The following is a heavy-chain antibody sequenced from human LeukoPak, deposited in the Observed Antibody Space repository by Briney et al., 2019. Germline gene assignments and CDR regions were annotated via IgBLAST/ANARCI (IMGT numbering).Heavy chain of an antibody. D-gene: IGHD3-10*01. CDR1: GYSFTTYW. Sequence: GESLKISCEGPGYSFTTYWIGWVRQMPGKGLEWMGIIYPGDSDTRYSPSFQGQVPISADKSISTAYLQWSSLKAPDTAMYYCAGRQDGFYYDMDVWGQGTTVTVS. V-gene: IGHV5-51*01. J-gene: IGHJ6*02. CDR3: AGRQDGFYYDMDV. CDR2: IYPGDSDT.